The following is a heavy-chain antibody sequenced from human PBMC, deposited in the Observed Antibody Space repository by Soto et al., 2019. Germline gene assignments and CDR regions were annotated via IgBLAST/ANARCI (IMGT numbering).Heavy chain of an antibody. CDR2: ISPYNGNT. Sequence: QVHLVQSGAEVKKPGASVKVSCKTSGYPFTSYGIGWVRQAPGQGLEWMAWISPYNGNTYYAQKFQGRVTLTTDTATNIVYMELRSLRSDDTDVYYCARDQSFDRKYYYGTDVWGQGTTVTVS. J-gene: IGHJ6*02. V-gene: IGHV1-18*01. CDR1: GYPFTSYG. CDR3: ARDQSFDRKYYYGTDV.